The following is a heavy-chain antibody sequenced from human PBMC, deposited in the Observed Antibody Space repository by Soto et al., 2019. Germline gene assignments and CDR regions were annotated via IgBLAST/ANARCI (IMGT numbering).Heavy chain of an antibody. J-gene: IGHJ6*02. CDR1: GGTFSSYA. CDR3: ARGRYSREYYDRSCYYYPYGMDV. CDR2: IIPIFGTA. V-gene: IGHV1-69*06. D-gene: IGHD3-22*01. Sequence: QVQLVQSGAEVKKPGSSVKVSCKASGGTFSSYAISWVRQAPGQGLEWMGGIIPIFGTANYAQKFQGRVTITADKTTSTGYMELSSLRSEEKAVEYCARGRYSREYYDRSCYYYPYGMDVWGQGTTVTVSS.